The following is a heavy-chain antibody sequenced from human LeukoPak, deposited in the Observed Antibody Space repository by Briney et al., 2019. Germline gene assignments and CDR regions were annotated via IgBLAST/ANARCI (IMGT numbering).Heavy chain of an antibody. CDR1: GYFFTNYW. Sequence: GESLKISCQGSGYFFTNYWIAWVRQLPGKGLEWMGIIYPDDSDTRYSPSFQGQVTISADKSNTPAYLQWSSLKASDTAMYYCARKDSSGYYSFDYWGQGTLVTVSS. V-gene: IGHV5-51*01. D-gene: IGHD3-22*01. CDR2: IYPDDSDT. J-gene: IGHJ4*02. CDR3: ARKDSSGYYSFDY.